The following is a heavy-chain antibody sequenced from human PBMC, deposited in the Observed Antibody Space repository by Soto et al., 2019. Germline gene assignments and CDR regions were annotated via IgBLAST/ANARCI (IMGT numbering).Heavy chain of an antibody. Sequence: QVQLVESGGGVVQPGRSLRLSCAASGFTFSSYAMHWVCQAPGKGLEWVAVISYDGSNKYYADSVKGRFTISRDNSKNTLYLQMNSLRAEDTAVYYCARVVRMTTVTRAYWGQGTLVTVSS. CDR2: ISYDGSNK. D-gene: IGHD4-4*01. J-gene: IGHJ4*02. CDR3: ARVVRMTTVTRAY. V-gene: IGHV3-30-3*01. CDR1: GFTFSSYA.